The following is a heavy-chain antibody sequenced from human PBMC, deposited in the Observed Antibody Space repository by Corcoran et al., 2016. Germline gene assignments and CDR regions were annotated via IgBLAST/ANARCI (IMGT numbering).Heavy chain of an antibody. CDR1: GYTFTSYY. V-gene: IGHV1-46*01. CDR2: INPSGGST. J-gene: IGHJ4*02. CDR3: ARDGQLGYFDY. Sequence: QVQLVQSGAEVKKPGASVKVSCKASGYTFTSYYMHWVRQAPGQGLEWMGIINPSGGSTSYAQKFQGRVTMTRDTSTSTVYMELSSRRSEDTAVYYCARDGQLGYFDYWGQGTLVTVSS. D-gene: IGHD6-13*01.